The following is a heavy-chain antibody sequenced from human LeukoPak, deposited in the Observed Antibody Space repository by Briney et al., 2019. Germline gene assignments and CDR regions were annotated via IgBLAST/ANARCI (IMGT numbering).Heavy chain of an antibody. V-gene: IGHV1-8*01. Sequence: ASVKVSCKASGYTFTSYDINWVRQAPGQGLEWMGWMNPNSGNTGYAQKFQGRVTMTRNTSISTAYMELSSLRSEDTAVYYCARGTHGSSHFDYWGQGTLVTVSS. D-gene: IGHD2-15*01. CDR2: MNPNSGNT. CDR1: GYTFTSYD. J-gene: IGHJ4*02. CDR3: ARGTHGSSHFDY.